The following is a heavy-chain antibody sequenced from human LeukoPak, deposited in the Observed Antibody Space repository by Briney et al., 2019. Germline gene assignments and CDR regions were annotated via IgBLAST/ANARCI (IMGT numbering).Heavy chain of an antibody. CDR2: IHDSGST. CDR3: AKVLLWFGELSHCDY. D-gene: IGHD3-10*01. J-gene: IGHJ4*02. Sequence: SETLSLTCTVSGGSISSGGYHWSWIRQHPGKGLEWIGYIHDSGSTYYNPSLKSRVTISVDMSKNQFSLKLSSVTAADTAVYYCAKVLLWFGELSHCDYWGQGTLVTVSS. V-gene: IGHV4-31*03. CDR1: GGSISSGGYH.